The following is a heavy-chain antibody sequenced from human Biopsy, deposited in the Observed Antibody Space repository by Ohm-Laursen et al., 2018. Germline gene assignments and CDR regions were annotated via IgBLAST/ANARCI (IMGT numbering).Heavy chain of an antibody. D-gene: IGHD1-1*01. J-gene: IGHJ6*02. CDR3: ARNVRLEMTDHSGVTTYSRYFAMDA. Sequence: SLRLSCAASGFTFTVYDISWVRHVPGQGLEWLALISPCSTTIYYSNSFRGRFFISRDDAKNSVSLEMRSLRADDTALYFCARNVRLEMTDHSGVTTYSRYFAMDAWGRGTTVTVSS. V-gene: IGHV3-11*01. CDR2: ISPCSTTI. CDR1: GFTFTVYD.